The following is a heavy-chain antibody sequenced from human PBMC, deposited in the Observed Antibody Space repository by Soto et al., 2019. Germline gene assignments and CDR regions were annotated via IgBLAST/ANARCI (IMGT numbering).Heavy chain of an antibody. V-gene: IGHV1-18*01. D-gene: IGHD1-1*01. Sequence: QVHLVQSGAEVKKPGASVKVSCKASGYTFTSYGITWVRQAPGQGLEWMGWISAHNGNTDYAQKLEGRVIVTRDTSTSTAYMELRSLRSDDTAVYYCARGRYGDYWGQGALVTVSS. CDR2: ISAHNGNT. CDR1: GYTFTSYG. J-gene: IGHJ4*02. CDR3: ARGRYGDY.